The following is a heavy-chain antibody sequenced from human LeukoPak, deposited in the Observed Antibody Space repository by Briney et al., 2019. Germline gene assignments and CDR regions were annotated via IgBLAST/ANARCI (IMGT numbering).Heavy chain of an antibody. J-gene: IGHJ3*02. CDR1: GFTFSSYS. CDR3: ARETYYYDSSGNHAAFDI. V-gene: IGHV3-30*03. CDR2: ISYDGSNK. D-gene: IGHD3-22*01. Sequence: GGSLRLSCAASGFTFSSYSMHWVRQAPGKGLEWVAVISYDGSNKYYADSVKGRFTISRDNSKNTLYLQMNSLRAEDTAVYYCARETYYYDSSGNHAAFDIWGQGTMVTVSS.